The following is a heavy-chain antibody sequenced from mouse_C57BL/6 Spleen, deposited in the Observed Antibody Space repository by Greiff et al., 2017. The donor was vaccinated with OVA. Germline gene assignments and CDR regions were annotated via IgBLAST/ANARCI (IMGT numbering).Heavy chain of an antibody. CDR2: ISSGSSTI. J-gene: IGHJ2*01. V-gene: IGHV5-17*01. CDR3: ASFLTGTFDY. CDR1: GFTFSDYG. Sequence: EVQVVESGGGLVKPGGSLKLSCAASGFTFSDYGMHWVRQAPEKGLEWVAYISSGSSTIYYADTVKGRFTISRDNAKNTLFLQMTSLRSEDTAMYYCASFLTGTFDYWGQGTTLTVSS. D-gene: IGHD4-1*01.